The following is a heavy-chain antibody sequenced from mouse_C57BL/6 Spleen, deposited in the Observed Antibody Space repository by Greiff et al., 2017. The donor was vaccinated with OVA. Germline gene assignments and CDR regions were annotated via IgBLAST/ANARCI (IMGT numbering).Heavy chain of an antibody. CDR3: ARPTMVLYFDY. CDR1: GFTFSDYG. J-gene: IGHJ2*01. V-gene: IGHV5-17*01. Sequence: EVKLMESGGGLVKPGGSLKLSCAASGFTFSDYGMHWVRQAPEKGLEWVAYISSGSSTIYYADTVKGRFTISRENAKNTLFLQMTRLRTEDTAMYYCARPTMVLYFDYWGQGTTLTVSS. CDR2: ISSGSSTI. D-gene: IGHD2-10*01.